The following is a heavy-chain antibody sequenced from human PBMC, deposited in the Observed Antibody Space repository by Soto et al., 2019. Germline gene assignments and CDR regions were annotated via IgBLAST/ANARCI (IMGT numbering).Heavy chain of an antibody. CDR2: ISYDGSNK. CDR1: GLTFSSYG. D-gene: IGHD3-3*01. V-gene: IGHV3-30*18. Sequence: GGSLRLSCAASGLTFSSYGMHWVRQAPGKGLEWVAVISYDGSNKYYADSVKGRFTISRDNSKNTLYLQMNSLRAEDTAVYYCAKDRVSRYDFWSGYYPIAEAMDVWGQGTTVTVSS. J-gene: IGHJ6*02. CDR3: AKDRVSRYDFWSGYYPIAEAMDV.